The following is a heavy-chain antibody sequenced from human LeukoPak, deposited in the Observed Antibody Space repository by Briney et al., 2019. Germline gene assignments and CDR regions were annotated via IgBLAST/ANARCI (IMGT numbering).Heavy chain of an antibody. CDR1: GFTFSSYS. CDR2: ISSSSSPI. Sequence: GGSLRLSCAASGFTFSSYSMNWVRQAPGKGLEWVSYISSSSSPIYYADSVKGRFTISRDNAKNSLYLQMNSLRAEDTAVYYCARDHHRRLYDSQARDTFDIWGQGTVVTVSS. D-gene: IGHD3-22*01. CDR3: ARDHHRRLYDSQARDTFDI. J-gene: IGHJ3*02. V-gene: IGHV3-48*01.